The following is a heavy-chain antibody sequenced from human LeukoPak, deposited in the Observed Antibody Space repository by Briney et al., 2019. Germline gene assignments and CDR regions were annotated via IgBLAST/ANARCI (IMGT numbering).Heavy chain of an antibody. V-gene: IGHV1-8*01. Sequence: GASVKVSCKASGGTFTSYDINWVRQATGQGLEWMGWMNPNSGNTGYAQKFQGRVTMTRNTSISTAYMELSSLRSEDTAVYYCGRDPGDSSGPDSDAFDIWGQGTMVTVSS. D-gene: IGHD3-22*01. J-gene: IGHJ3*02. CDR3: GRDPGDSSGPDSDAFDI. CDR2: MNPNSGNT. CDR1: GGTFTSYD.